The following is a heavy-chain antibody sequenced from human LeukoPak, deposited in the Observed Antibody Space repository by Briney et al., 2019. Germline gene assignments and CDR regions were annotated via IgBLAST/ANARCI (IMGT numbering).Heavy chain of an antibody. J-gene: IGHJ4*02. Sequence: SETLSLTCTVSGXSISSYYGSCIRQPAGKGLEWIGRIYTSGSTSYNSSPKSRGTMSVDTSKNQFSLKLSSVTAADTAVYYCARDLGGYNYGYSLDHWGQGTLVSVSS. CDR1: GXSISSYY. V-gene: IGHV4-4*07. D-gene: IGHD5-18*01. CDR2: IYTSGST. CDR3: ARDLGGYNYGYSLDH.